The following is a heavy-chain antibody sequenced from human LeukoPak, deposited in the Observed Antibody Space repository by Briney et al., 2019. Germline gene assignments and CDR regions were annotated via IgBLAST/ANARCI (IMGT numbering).Heavy chain of an antibody. J-gene: IGHJ3*02. D-gene: IGHD3-10*01. V-gene: IGHV3-48*01. Sequence: GGSLRLSCAASGFTFSSHSMNWVRQAPGKGLEWVSYISSSSSTIYYADSVKGRFTISRDNAKNSLYLQMNSLRAEDTAVYYCARGDYYGSGSYYHDAFDIWGQGTMVTVSS. CDR2: ISSSSSTI. CDR3: ARGDYYGSGSYYHDAFDI. CDR1: GFTFSSHS.